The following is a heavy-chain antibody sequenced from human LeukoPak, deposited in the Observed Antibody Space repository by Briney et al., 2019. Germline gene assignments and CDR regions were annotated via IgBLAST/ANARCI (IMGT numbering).Heavy chain of an antibody. V-gene: IGHV4-59*12. Sequence: PSETLSLTCTVSGGSISNNDWGWIRQPPGKGLEWIGYIYNSGSTNYNPSLKSRVTISVDTSKNQFSLKLSSVTAADTAVYYCARSGATTVDYWGQGTLVTVSS. CDR2: IYNSGST. J-gene: IGHJ4*02. CDR1: GGSISNND. CDR3: ARSGATTVDY. D-gene: IGHD1-26*01.